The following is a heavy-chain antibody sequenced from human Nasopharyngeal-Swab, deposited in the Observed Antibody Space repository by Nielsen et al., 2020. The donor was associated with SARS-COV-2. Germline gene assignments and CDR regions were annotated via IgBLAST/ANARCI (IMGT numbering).Heavy chain of an antibody. V-gene: IGHV3-7*01. CDR2: IKQDGSEK. CDR1: GFTFRSHW. CDR3: ARLYGDNDY. D-gene: IGHD4-17*01. Sequence: GGSLRLSCAASGFTFRSHWMTWVRQAPGKGLEWVANIKQDGSEKEYVDSVKGRFTISRDNAQNSVYLQMNSVRAEDTGVYYCARLYGDNDYWGQGTLVTVSS. J-gene: IGHJ4*02.